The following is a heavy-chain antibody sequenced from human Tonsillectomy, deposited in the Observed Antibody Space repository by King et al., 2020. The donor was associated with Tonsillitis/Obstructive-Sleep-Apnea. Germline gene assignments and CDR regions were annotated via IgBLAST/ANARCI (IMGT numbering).Heavy chain of an antibody. V-gene: IGHV3-23*04. Sequence: VQLVESGGGLVQPGGSLRLSCAASGFTFSSYAMSWVRQAPGKGLEWVSAISGSGGSTYYADSVKGRFTISRDNSKNTLYLQMNSLRAEDTAVYYCAKGNYDSSAYYLNWFDSWGQGTLVTVSS. CDR2: ISGSGGST. CDR1: GFTFSSYA. D-gene: IGHD3-22*01. CDR3: AKGNYDSSAYYLNWFDS. J-gene: IGHJ5*01.